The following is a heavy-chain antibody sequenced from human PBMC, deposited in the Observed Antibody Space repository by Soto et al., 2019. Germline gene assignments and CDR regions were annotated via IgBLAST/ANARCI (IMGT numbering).Heavy chain of an antibody. D-gene: IGHD3-10*01. Sequence: VQRVQSGAEVKKPGASVKVSGKASGYTFPSYGISGVRQAPGQGLEWMGWISAYNGNTNYAQKLQGRVTMTTDTSTSTAYMELRSLRSDDTAVYYCARDKGDGSGSYYGYWGQGTLVTVSS. CDR2: ISAYNGNT. CDR3: ARDKGDGSGSYYGY. CDR1: GYTFPSYG. J-gene: IGHJ4*02. V-gene: IGHV1-18*01.